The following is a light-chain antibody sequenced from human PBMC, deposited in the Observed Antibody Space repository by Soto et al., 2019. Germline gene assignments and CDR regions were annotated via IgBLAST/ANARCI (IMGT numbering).Light chain of an antibody. CDR3: QQSFNTLI. V-gene: IGKV1-39*01. Sequence: DIQMTQSPSSLSAAVGDRVTITCRASHDISTYLCWYQQRPGKAPKLLMYSASILQSGVPPRFSGSGSGTDFTLTISSLQPEDIATYNCQQSFNTLIFGGGTKVEIK. CDR1: HDISTY. CDR2: SAS. J-gene: IGKJ4*01.